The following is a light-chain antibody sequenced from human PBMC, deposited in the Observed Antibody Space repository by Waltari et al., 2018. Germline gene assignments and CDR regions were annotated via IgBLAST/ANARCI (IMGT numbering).Light chain of an antibody. Sequence: IQLTQSPSFLSASVGDRVTIPCRSSQGISNYLAWYQQKPGKAPKLLIYAASTLQSWVPSSVSGSGSGTDFTLTISSLQAEDFATYYCQQLNSYQWTFGQGTKVEIK. J-gene: IGKJ1*01. CDR2: AAS. V-gene: IGKV1-9*01. CDR3: QQLNSYQWT. CDR1: QGISNY.